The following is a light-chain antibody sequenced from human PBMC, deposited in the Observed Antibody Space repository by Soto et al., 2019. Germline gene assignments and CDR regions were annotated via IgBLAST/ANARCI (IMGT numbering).Light chain of an antibody. V-gene: IGKV3D-15*01. Sequence: EIVLTQSPGTLSLSPGERVTLSCRASQSISNNHLAWYQQKPGQAPRLLIHGTSNRATGIPARFSGSGSGTDFTLTISSLQSEDFAVYYCQQYNNWPTFGGGTKVDIK. CDR3: QQYNNWPT. CDR2: GTS. CDR1: QSISNN. J-gene: IGKJ4*01.